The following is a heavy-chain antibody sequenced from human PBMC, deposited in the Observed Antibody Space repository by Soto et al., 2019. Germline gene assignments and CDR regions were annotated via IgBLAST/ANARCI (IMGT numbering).Heavy chain of an antibody. CDR1: GFTFSSYG. J-gene: IGHJ4*02. V-gene: IGHV3-33*01. D-gene: IGHD4-17*01. CDR2: IWYDGSNK. Sequence: QVQLVESGGGVVQPGRSLRLSCAASGFTFSSYGMHWVRQAPGKGLEWVAVIWYDGSNKYYADSVKGRFTISRDNSKTTLYLQMNSLRAEDTAVYYCARDDYGDYSYFDYWGQGTLVTVSS. CDR3: ARDDYGDYSYFDY.